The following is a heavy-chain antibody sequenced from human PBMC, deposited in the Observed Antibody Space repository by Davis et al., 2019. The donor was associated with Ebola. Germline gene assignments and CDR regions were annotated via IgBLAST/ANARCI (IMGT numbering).Heavy chain of an antibody. CDR3: ARDKGPTTVAKRPFDI. V-gene: IGHV4-59*01. Sequence: GSLRLSCTVSGGSIISYYWSWIRQPPGKGLEWIGYIYDSGSTYYNPSLKSRVTMSVDTSKNHFSLKLTSVTAADTALYYCARDKGPTTVAKRPFDIWGRGTMVTVSS. J-gene: IGHJ3*02. D-gene: IGHD4-23*01. CDR1: GGSIISYY. CDR2: IYDSGST.